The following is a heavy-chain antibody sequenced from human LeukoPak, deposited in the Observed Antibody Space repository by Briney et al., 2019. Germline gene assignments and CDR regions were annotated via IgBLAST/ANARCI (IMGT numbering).Heavy chain of an antibody. Sequence: ASVKVSCKASGYTFTSYGISWVRQAPGQGLEWMGWISAYNGNTNYAQKLQGRVTMTTDTSTSTAYMELSSLRSEDTAVYYCATGLWFGELLSFDYWGQGTLVTVSS. CDR1: GYTFTSYG. D-gene: IGHD3-10*01. CDR3: ATGLWFGELLSFDY. CDR2: ISAYNGNT. J-gene: IGHJ4*02. V-gene: IGHV1-18*01.